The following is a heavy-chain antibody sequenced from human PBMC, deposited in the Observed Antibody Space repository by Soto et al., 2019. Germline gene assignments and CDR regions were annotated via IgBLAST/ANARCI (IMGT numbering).Heavy chain of an antibody. Sequence: PGGSPRLSCAASGVTFSSSGMHWFRQAQGKGLEWVAVIWYDGSNKYYADSVKGRFTISRDNSKNTLYLQMNSLRAEDTAVYYCATAIVIAVARGFDYWGQGTLVTGSS. CDR1: GVTFSSSG. D-gene: IGHD6-19*01. V-gene: IGHV3-33*01. CDR2: IWYDGSNK. CDR3: ATAIVIAVARGFDY. J-gene: IGHJ4*02.